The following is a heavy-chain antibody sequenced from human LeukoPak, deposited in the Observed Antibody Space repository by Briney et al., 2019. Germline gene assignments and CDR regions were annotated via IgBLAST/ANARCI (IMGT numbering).Heavy chain of an antibody. Sequence: GGSLRLSCAASGFTFSDYYMSWIRQAPGKGLEWVANIKQDGSEKYYVDSVKGRFTISRDNAKNSLYLQMNSLRAEDTAVYYCARDLTGIAGDYWGQGTLVTVSS. J-gene: IGHJ4*02. CDR1: GFTFSDYY. CDR2: IKQDGSEK. D-gene: IGHD6-13*01. V-gene: IGHV3-7*01. CDR3: ARDLTGIAGDY.